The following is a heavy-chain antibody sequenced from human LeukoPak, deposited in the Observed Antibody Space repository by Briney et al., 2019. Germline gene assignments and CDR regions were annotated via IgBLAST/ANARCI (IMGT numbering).Heavy chain of an antibody. V-gene: IGHV4-39*07. CDR2: IYYHENT. Sequence: SETLSLTCTVSGGSISSSSDYWGWIRQAPGKGLEWIGSIYYHENTYYNSSLKSRVTISVDTSKNQFSLKLNSVTAADTAVYYCARLRTSQWLSSRLFDYWGQGTLVTVSS. J-gene: IGHJ4*02. D-gene: IGHD6-19*01. CDR3: ARLRTSQWLSSRLFDY. CDR1: GGSISSSSDY.